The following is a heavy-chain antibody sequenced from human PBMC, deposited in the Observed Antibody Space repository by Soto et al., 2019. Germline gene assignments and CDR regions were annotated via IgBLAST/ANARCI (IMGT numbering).Heavy chain of an antibody. D-gene: IGHD3-16*01. V-gene: IGHV3-48*02. CDR2: ISSSSSTI. Sequence: PGGSLRLSCAASGFTFSSYSMNWVRQAPGKGLEWVSYISSSSSTIYYADSVKGRFTISRDNAKNSLYLQMNSLRDEDTAVYYCARARSGLFGVRPIYYYYGMDVWGQGTTVTVSS. CDR1: GFTFSSYS. CDR3: ARARSGLFGVRPIYYYYGMDV. J-gene: IGHJ6*02.